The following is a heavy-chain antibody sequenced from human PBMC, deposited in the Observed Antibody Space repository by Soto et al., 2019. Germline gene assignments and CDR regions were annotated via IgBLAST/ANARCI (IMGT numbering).Heavy chain of an antibody. CDR1: GFTFSSYS. V-gene: IGHV3-21*01. D-gene: IGHD3-10*01. J-gene: IGHJ4*02. CDR3: ARDRDYYGSGSSDY. Sequence: EVQLVESGGGLVKPGGSLRLSCAVSGFTFSSYSMNWVRQAPGKGLEWVSSISSSSSHTYYADSVKGRFTISRENAKNSLYLQMNSLRAEDTAVYYCARDRDYYGSGSSDYWGQGTLVTVSS. CDR2: ISSSSSHT.